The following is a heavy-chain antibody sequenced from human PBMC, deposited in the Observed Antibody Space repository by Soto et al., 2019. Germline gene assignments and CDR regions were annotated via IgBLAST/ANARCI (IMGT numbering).Heavy chain of an antibody. Sequence: EVQLVESGGGLVKPGGSLRLSCAASGFTFTDYTMDWVRQAPGKGLEWVSSLSSGDTYKDYADSVKGRFTISRDNAKKLLYLQMNSLRAEDTDVYYCATSLKVPWDLYGLDVWGHGTTVIVSS. V-gene: IGHV3-21*01. CDR3: ATSLKVPWDLYGLDV. J-gene: IGHJ6*02. CDR1: GFTFTDYT. CDR2: LSSGDTYK. D-gene: IGHD2-2*01.